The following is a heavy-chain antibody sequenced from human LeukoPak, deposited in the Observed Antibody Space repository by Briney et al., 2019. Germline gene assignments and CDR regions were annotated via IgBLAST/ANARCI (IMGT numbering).Heavy chain of an antibody. CDR2: ISSSGSNI. D-gene: IGHD1-7*01. V-gene: IGHV3-11*01. CDR3: AKANHFNWNYEGYFDY. J-gene: IGHJ4*02. Sequence: GGSLRLSCAASGFTFSDYYMSWIRQAPGKGLEWVSYISSSGSNIFYTDSVKGRFTISRDNSKNTLYLQMNSLRAEDTAVYYCAKANHFNWNYEGYFDYWGQGILVTVSS. CDR1: GFTFSDYY.